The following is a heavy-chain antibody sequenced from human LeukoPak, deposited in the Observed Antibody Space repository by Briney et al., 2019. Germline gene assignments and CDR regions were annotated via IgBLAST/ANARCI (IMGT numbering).Heavy chain of an antibody. V-gene: IGHV4-4*02. CDR2: IYHDETT. CDR3: ARADTSGTSSSDAFDI. CDR1: GGSISSGTW. J-gene: IGHJ3*02. D-gene: IGHD3-10*01. Sequence: SETLSLTFTVSGGSISSGTWWNWVRQPPGKGLEWMGEIYHDETTNYRPSLKSRVTISVDKSKHHFSLKLRAVTAADTAVYYCARADTSGTSSSDAFDIWGQGTMVTVSS.